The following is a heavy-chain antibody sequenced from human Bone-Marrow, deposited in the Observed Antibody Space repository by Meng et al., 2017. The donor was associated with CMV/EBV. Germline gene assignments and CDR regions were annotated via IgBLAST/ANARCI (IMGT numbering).Heavy chain of an antibody. V-gene: IGHV3-23*01. CDR3: AKDLSYCGGDCYSGYFDY. Sequence: GESLKISCVASGFTFSSYAMSWVRQAPGKGLEWVSAISGSGGSTYYADSVKGRFTISRDNSKNTLYLQMNSLRAEDTAVYYCAKDLSYCGGDCYSGYFDYWGQGTLVTVSS. D-gene: IGHD2-21*01. CDR2: ISGSGGST. J-gene: IGHJ4*02. CDR1: GFTFSSYA.